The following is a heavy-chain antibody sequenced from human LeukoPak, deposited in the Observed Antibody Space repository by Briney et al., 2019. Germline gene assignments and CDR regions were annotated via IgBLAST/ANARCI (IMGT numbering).Heavy chain of an antibody. CDR1: GFTFSSYS. CDR2: ISSSSSYI. CDR3: ARERPYGAPHAFDI. D-gene: IGHD4-17*01. V-gene: IGHV3-21*01. J-gene: IGHJ3*02. Sequence: PGGSLRLSCAASGFTFSSYSMSWVRQAPGKGLEWVSSISSSSSYIYYADSVKGRFTISRDNAKNSLYLQMNSLRAEDTAVYYCARERPYGAPHAFDIWGQGTMLTVSS.